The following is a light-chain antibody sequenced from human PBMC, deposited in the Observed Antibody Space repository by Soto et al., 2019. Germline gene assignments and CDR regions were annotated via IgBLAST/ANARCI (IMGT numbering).Light chain of an antibody. CDR3: QQYNTWPPIT. Sequence: TQSPVTLSLVTGERATLSCRASQSVGSNLAWYQQKHGQAPRLLIYAASNRATGIPARFSGSGSGTDFTLTISSLQSEDFAVYYCQQYNTWPPITFGQGTRLEI. J-gene: IGKJ5*01. CDR1: QSVGSN. V-gene: IGKV3D-15*01. CDR2: AAS.